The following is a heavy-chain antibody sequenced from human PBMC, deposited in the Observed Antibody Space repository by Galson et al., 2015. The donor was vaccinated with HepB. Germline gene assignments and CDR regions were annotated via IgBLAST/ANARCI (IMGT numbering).Heavy chain of an antibody. D-gene: IGHD5-18*01. CDR3: ARAKSPDVDTAMVGAIDY. CDR2: ISYDGSNK. J-gene: IGHJ4*02. V-gene: IGHV3-30-3*01. Sequence: SLRLSCAASGFTFSSYAMHWVRQAPGKGLEWVAVISYDGSNKYYADSVKGRFTISRDNSKNTLYLQMNSLRAEDTAVYYCARAKSPDVDTAMVGAIDYWGQGTLATVSS. CDR1: GFTFSSYA.